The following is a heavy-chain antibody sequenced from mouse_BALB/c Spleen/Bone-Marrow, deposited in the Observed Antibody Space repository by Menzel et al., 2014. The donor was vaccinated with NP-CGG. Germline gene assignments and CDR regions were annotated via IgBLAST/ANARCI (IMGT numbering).Heavy chain of an antibody. CDR3: ARDRWSSSGTPYAMDY. Sequence: QVQLQQPGPGLVQPSQSLSITCTVSGFSLTSYGLHWVRQSPGKGLEWLGVIWSGGSTDYNAAFISRLSISKDNSKSQVFFKMNSLQANDTAIYYCARDRWSSSGTPYAMDYWGQGTSVTVSS. J-gene: IGHJ4*01. V-gene: IGHV2-2*02. CDR1: GFSLTSYG. D-gene: IGHD4-1*01. CDR2: IWSGGST.